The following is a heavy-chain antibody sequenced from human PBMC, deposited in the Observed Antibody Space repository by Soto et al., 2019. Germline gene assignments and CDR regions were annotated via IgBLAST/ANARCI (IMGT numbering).Heavy chain of an antibody. CDR2: INHSGST. Sequence: PSETLSLTCAVYGGSFSGYYLSWIRQPPGKGLEWIGEINHSGSTNYNPSLKSRVTISVDTSKNQFSLKLSSVTAADTAVYYCASGILIGGNSLRPYWGQGTLVTVYS. CDR1: GGSFSGYY. V-gene: IGHV4-34*01. D-gene: IGHD2-21*02. J-gene: IGHJ4*02. CDR3: ASGILIGGNSLRPY.